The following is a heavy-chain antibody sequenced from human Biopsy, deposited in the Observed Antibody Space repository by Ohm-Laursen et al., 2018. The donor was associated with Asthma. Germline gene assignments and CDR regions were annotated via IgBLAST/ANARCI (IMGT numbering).Heavy chain of an antibody. CDR1: GGTFSNFA. Sequence: SVKVSCNAPGGTFSNFAFSWVRQAPGQGLEWLGGIMTVFGTTNYAQKFQGRVTITADESTSTTYMEVTSLRSEDTAIYYCARCQVGYSSGWSLLLKKIYYSGMDVWGQGTAVTVSS. D-gene: IGHD6-19*01. CDR2: IMTVFGTT. CDR3: ARCQVGYSSGWSLLLKKIYYSGMDV. V-gene: IGHV1-69*13. J-gene: IGHJ6*02.